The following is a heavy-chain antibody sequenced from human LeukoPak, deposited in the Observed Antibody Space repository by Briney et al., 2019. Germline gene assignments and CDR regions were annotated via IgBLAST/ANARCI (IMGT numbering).Heavy chain of an antibody. Sequence: SETLSLTCTVSGGSISSYYWSWVRQPPGKGLEWIGYIYYSGNTNYNPSLKSRLTMSADRSRNQFSLNLNSVTAADTAVYYCARINWNYFDYWGQGILVTASS. CDR3: ARINWNYFDY. CDR2: IYYSGNT. D-gene: IGHD1-1*01. J-gene: IGHJ4*02. CDR1: GGSISSYY. V-gene: IGHV4-59*08.